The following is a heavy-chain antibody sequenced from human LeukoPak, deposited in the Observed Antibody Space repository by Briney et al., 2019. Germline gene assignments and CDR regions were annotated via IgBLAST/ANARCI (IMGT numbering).Heavy chain of an antibody. Sequence: SGGSLRLSCAASGVTPSDYWMNWVRQVPGKGPVWVSHISTDGRNIAYADSVKGRFTISRDSAKNTLYLQMNSLRVGDTAVYYCVRDGGGTTPYDCWGQGTLVTVSS. D-gene: IGHD1-7*01. CDR3: VRDGGGTTPYDC. CDR1: GVTPSDYW. CDR2: ISTDGRNI. J-gene: IGHJ4*02. V-gene: IGHV3-74*01.